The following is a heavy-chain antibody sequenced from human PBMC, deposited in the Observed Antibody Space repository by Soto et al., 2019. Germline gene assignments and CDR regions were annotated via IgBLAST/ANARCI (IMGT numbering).Heavy chain of an antibody. CDR2: ISGSDGKT. J-gene: IGHJ4*02. Sequence: EVQLWESGGGLVQPGGSLRLSCAASGFSFGSYALSWVRQAPGKGLEWVSTISGSDGKTFYADSVKGRFSISRDTSQSTLYLQMNSLRADDTAMYYCARWSYLDYWGQGTRVTVSS. CDR1: GFSFGSYA. V-gene: IGHV3-23*01. D-gene: IGHD3-3*01. CDR3: ARWSYLDY.